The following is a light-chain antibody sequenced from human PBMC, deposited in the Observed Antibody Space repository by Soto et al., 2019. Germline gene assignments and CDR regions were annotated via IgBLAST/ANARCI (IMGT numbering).Light chain of an antibody. Sequence: QAVVTQSPSASASLGASVKLTCTLSSGLNSYAIAWHQQQPEKGPRYLMRLNSDGSHSKGDGIPDRFSGSSSGAERYLTISSLQSEDEADYYCQTWGTGIVVFGGGTKLTVL. V-gene: IGLV4-69*01. CDR1: SGLNSYA. CDR3: QTWGTGIVV. CDR2: LNSDGSH. J-gene: IGLJ2*01.